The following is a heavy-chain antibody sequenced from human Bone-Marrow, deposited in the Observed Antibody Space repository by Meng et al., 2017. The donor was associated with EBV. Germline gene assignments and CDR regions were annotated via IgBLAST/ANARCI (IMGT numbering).Heavy chain of an antibody. Sequence: VPLVPAGACVEEPWASVNVSCNASGYTFTGYDMAGVRQAPVQGREWMGRINPNSGGTNYAQKFQGRVTMTRDTSISTAYMELSRLRSDDTAVYYCARGDPGNYWGQGTLVTVSS. D-gene: IGHD2-21*01. CDR1: GYTFTGYD. CDR3: ARGDPGNY. V-gene: IGHV1-2*06. J-gene: IGHJ4*02. CDR2: INPNSGGT.